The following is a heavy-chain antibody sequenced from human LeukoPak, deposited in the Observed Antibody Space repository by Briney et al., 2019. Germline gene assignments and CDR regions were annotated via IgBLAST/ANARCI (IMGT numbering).Heavy chain of an antibody. D-gene: IGHD3-10*01. Sequence: ASVKVSCKASGYTFTGYYMQWVRQAPGQGLEWMGWINPNSGGTNYAQKLQGRVTMTTDTSTSTAYMELRSLRSDDTAVYYCARDIGSGWFGELLGTVGQTYYFDYWGQGTLVTVSS. CDR3: ARDIGSGWFGELLGTVGQTYYFDY. CDR2: INPNSGGT. V-gene: IGHV1-2*02. J-gene: IGHJ4*02. CDR1: GYTFTGYY.